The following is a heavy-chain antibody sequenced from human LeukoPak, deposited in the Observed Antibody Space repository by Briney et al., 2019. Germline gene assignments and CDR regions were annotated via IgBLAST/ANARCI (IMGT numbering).Heavy chain of an antibody. CDR3: AKDSATWGFDS. CDR1: GFTFSSYG. J-gene: IGHJ4*02. CDR2: IFYEEGKR. D-gene: IGHD3-16*01. V-gene: IGHV3-30*02. Sequence: GGSLRLSCAASGFTFSSYGMHWVRQAPGKGLEWVAFIFYEEGKRSYSDSVKGRFTISRDISKRTLYLQMNGLRVEDTAVYYCAKDSATWGFDSWGQGTLVTVSS.